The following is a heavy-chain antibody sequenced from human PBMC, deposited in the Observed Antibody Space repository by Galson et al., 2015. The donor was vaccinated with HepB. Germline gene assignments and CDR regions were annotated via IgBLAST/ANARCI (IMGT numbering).Heavy chain of an antibody. Sequence: SVKVSCKASGFTFTSSAMQWVRQARGQRLEWIGWIVVGSGNTNYAQKFQERVTITRDMSTSTAYMELSSLRSEDTAVYYCAADSHYYGSMEEDYWGQGTLVTVSS. CDR3: AADSHYYGSMEEDY. D-gene: IGHD3-10*01. CDR2: IVVGSGNT. CDR1: GFTFTSSA. J-gene: IGHJ4*02. V-gene: IGHV1-58*02.